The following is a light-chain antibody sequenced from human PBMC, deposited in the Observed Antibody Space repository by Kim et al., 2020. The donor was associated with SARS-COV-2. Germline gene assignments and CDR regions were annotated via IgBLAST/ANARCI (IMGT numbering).Light chain of an antibody. CDR2: GKN. CDR3: NSRNSNENVF. V-gene: IGLV3-19*01. CDR1: SLRSYY. J-gene: IGLJ2*01. Sequence: SSELTQDPAVSVALGQTVRITCQGDSLRSYYAIWYQQKPGQALIVVIYGKNNRPSGIPDRFAGSSSGNTASLTITGTQAGDEADYYCNSRNSNENVFFGGGTQLTVL.